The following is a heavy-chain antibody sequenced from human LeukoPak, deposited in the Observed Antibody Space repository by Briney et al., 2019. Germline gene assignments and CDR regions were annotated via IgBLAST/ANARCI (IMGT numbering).Heavy chain of an antibody. CDR3: AKGGYEYDSSGHNYFDY. CDR2: IYYSGST. J-gene: IGHJ4*02. V-gene: IGHV4-59*01. Sequence: SETLSLTCTVSGGSISSYYWSWIRQPPGKGLEWIGYIYYSGSTNYNPSLKSRVTISVDTSKNQFSLKLSSVTAADTAVYYCAKGGYEYDSSGHNYFDYWGLGTLVTVSS. CDR1: GGSISSYY. D-gene: IGHD3-22*01.